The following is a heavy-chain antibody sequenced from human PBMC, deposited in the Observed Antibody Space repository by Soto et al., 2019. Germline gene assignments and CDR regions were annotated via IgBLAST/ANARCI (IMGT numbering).Heavy chain of an antibody. CDR1: GFTFSSYA. CDR3: VKDPTNYDISPDWFDP. D-gene: IGHD3-9*01. J-gene: IGHJ5*02. Sequence: GGSLRLSCSASGFTFSSYAMHWVRQAPGKGLEYVSAISSNGGSTYYADSVKGRFTISRDNSKNTLYLQMSSLRAEDTAVYYCVKDPTNYDISPDWFDPWGQGTLVTVSS. V-gene: IGHV3-64D*08. CDR2: ISSNGGST.